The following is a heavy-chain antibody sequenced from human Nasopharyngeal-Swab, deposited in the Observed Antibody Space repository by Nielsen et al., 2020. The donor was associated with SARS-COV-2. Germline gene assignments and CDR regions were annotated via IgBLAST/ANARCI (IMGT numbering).Heavy chain of an antibody. CDR2: ISGSGGTT. CDR1: GFTFSDYY. CDR3: ARDRANWDFDY. V-gene: IGHV3-11*04. D-gene: IGHD7-27*01. Sequence: GESLKISCAASGFTFSDYYMSWIRQAPGKGLEYISYISGSGGTTYYGDSMKGRFTISRDNAKNSLYLQMNSLRAEDTAVYYCARDRANWDFDYWGQGTLVTVSS. J-gene: IGHJ4*02.